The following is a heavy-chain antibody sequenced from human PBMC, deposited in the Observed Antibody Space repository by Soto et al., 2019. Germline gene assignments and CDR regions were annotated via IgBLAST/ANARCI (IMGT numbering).Heavy chain of an antibody. Sequence: EVQLVESGGGLVQPGGSLRLSCAASGFTFSSYWMHWVRQAPGKGLVWVSRINSDGSSTTYADSVKGRFTISRDNAKNTLYLQMNSVRAEDTAVYYCARVETCSSTSCYSVFGYWGQGTLVTVSS. D-gene: IGHD2-2*01. CDR3: ARVETCSSTSCYSVFGY. V-gene: IGHV3-74*03. CDR2: INSDGSST. J-gene: IGHJ4*02. CDR1: GFTFSSYW.